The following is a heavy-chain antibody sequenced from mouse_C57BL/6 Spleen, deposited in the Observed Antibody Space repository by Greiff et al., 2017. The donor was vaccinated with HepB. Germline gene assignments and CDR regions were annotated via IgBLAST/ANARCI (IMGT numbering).Heavy chain of an antibody. CDR1: GYTFTGYW. J-gene: IGHJ2*01. CDR3: ARTLRLPPFDY. Sequence: LQQSGASVKLSCKATGYTFTGYWIEWVKQRPGHGLEWIGEILPGSGSTNYNEKFKGKATFTADTSSNTAYMQLSSLTTEDSAIYYCARTLRLPPFDYWGQGTTLTVSS. V-gene: IGHV1-9*01. D-gene: IGHD3-2*02. CDR2: ILPGSGST.